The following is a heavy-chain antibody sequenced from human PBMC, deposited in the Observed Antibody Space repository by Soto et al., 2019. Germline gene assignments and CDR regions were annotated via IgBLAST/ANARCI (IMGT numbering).Heavy chain of an antibody. V-gene: IGHV3-23*01. J-gene: IGHJ2*01. D-gene: IGHD2-21*02. Sequence: EVQLLESGGGLVQPGGSVRLSCAASGLTFGNYAMSWVRQAPGKGLEWVSAISGDSGRTYYADSVKGRFTISRDNSKNTLYLQMNTLRAGDTAVYYCAVTPNCGRDCSAASYWYFDIWGRGTLVTLSS. CDR3: AVTPNCGRDCSAASYWYFDI. CDR2: ISGDSGRT. CDR1: GLTFGNYA.